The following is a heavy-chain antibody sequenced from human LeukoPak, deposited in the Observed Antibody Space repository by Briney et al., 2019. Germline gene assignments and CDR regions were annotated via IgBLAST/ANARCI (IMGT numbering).Heavy chain of an antibody. J-gene: IGHJ4*02. D-gene: IGHD3-22*01. CDR2: FGTRSTSI. Sequence: GRSLRLSCAASGFTFNSYAMHWVRQAPGKGLEWVSSFGTRSTSIYHAGSVKGRFAISRDNAKNSLYLQMNSLRAEDTALYYCAREVSEGFDFWGQGTLVTVSS. V-gene: IGHV3-21*01. CDR3: AREVSEGFDF. CDR1: GFTFNSYA.